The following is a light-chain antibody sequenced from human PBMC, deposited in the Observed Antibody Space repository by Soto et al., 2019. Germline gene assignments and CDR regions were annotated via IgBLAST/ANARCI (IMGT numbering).Light chain of an antibody. J-gene: IGKJ4*01. V-gene: IGKV3-11*01. Sequence: EIVLTQSPATLSLSPGERATLSCRASQSVSSYLAWYQQKPGQAPRLLIYDASNRATGIPARFSGSGSGTDFTLTISSLEPEDFAVYYCQQYNNWLPTFGGGTKVDIK. CDR2: DAS. CDR1: QSVSSY. CDR3: QQYNNWLPT.